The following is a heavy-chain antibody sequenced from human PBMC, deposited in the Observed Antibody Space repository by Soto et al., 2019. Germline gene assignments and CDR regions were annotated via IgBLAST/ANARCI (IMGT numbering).Heavy chain of an antibody. V-gene: IGHV1-69*12. J-gene: IGHJ6*02. CDR1: GGTFRTSA. D-gene: IGHD1-1*01. Sequence: QVQLVQSGAEVKKPGSSVKVSCKASGGTFRTSAISWVRQAPGQGLEWVGGIMPVFRRPKYAQNFQDRVTITADESTSTAYTELTSLTSDDTAVYCCARHKARLQLGANYYFILNVWGQGTAVTVSS. CDR2: IMPVFRRP. CDR3: ARHKARLQLGANYYFILNV.